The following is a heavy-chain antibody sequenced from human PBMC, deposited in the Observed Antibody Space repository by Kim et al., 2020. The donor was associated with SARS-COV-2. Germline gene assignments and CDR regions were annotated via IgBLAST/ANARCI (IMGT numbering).Heavy chain of an antibody. D-gene: IGHD4-17*01. Sequence: SETLSLTCTVSGGSMSGYYWNWVRQAPGKGLEWIGYVYDGGYTNYNPSLKTRLTISIDTSKNQFSLKLKSVTAADTAFYYCARDAGRDYGDYVFDYWGQGTLVTVSS. CDR2: VYDGGYT. J-gene: IGHJ4*02. V-gene: IGHV4-59*12. CDR1: GGSMSGYY. CDR3: ARDAGRDYGDYVFDY.